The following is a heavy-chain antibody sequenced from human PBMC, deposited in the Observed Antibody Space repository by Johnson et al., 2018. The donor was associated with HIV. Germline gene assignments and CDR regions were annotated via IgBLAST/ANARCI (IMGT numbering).Heavy chain of an antibody. J-gene: IGHJ3*02. CDR3: AKDRSRGAAGDFDI. CDR1: RFTFSSYA. D-gene: IGHD6-13*01. CDR2: ISYDGSKR. V-gene: IGHV3-30*01. Sequence: QVQLVESGGGVVQPGRSLRLSCAASRFTFSSYAMHWVRQAPGKGLEWVAVISYDGSKRYYADSVRGRFTISRYNSKNTLYLQVNGLRVEDTAVYYCAKDRSRGAAGDFDIWGQGTMVTVSS.